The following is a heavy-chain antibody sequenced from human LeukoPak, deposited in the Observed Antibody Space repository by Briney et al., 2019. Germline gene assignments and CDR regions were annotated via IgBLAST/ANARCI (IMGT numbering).Heavy chain of an antibody. CDR3: ARGWGIPAPISWFDP. CDR2: IVPIFGKT. V-gene: IGHV1-69*05. Sequence: ASGKVSCKASGGSFSSNIIGWVRQAPGQGLEWMGGIVPIFGKTKYAQKFQGRVTITTDESSSTAYMELSSLRSDDTAIYYCARGWGIPAPISWFDPWGQGTLVTVSS. CDR1: GGSFSSNI. J-gene: IGHJ5*02. D-gene: IGHD2-2*01.